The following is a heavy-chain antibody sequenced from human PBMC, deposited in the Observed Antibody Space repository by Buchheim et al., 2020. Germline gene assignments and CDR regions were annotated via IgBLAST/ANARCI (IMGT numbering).Heavy chain of an antibody. Sequence: EVQLVESGGGLVQPGGSLRLSCAASGFTFSGYWMNWVRQAPGTGLEWVAAIKQDGSDKYYVGSVRGRFIISRDNVKNTLYLQMNSLRVEDTAMYYCARDFGGLPGWSITFPYWGQGAL. D-gene: IGHD3-10*01. J-gene: IGHJ4*02. V-gene: IGHV3-7*01. CDR1: GFTFSGYW. CDR2: IKQDGSDK. CDR3: ARDFGGLPGWSITFPY.